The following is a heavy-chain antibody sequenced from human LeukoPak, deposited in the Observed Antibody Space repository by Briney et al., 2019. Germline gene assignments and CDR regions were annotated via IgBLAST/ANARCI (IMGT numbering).Heavy chain of an antibody. CDR1: GFTFSDYY. Sequence: GGSLRLSCAASGFTFSDYYMSWIRQAPGKGLEWVSAISGSGGSTYYADSVKGRFTISRDNSKNTLYLQMNSLRAEDTAVYYCARGPLSGSSNSWGQGTLVTVSS. CDR2: ISGSGGST. CDR3: ARGPLSGSSNS. V-gene: IGHV3-23*01. D-gene: IGHD1-26*01. J-gene: IGHJ4*02.